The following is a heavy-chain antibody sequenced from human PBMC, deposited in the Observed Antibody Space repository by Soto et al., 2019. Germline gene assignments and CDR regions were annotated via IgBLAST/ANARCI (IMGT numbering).Heavy chain of an antibody. CDR2: INHSGST. D-gene: IGHD3-3*01. J-gene: IGHJ4*02. Sequence: SETLSLTCAVYGGSFSGYYWSWIRQPPGKGLEWIGEINHSGSTNYNPSLKSRVTISVDTSKNQFSLKLSSVTAADTAVYYCARGGTHYDFWSAYYPQGPLFDYWGQGTLVTVSS. CDR3: ARGGTHYDFWSAYYPQGPLFDY. V-gene: IGHV4-34*01. CDR1: GGSFSGYY.